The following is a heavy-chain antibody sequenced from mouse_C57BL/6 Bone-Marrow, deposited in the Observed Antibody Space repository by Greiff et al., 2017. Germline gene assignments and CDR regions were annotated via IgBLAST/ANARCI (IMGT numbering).Heavy chain of an antibody. CDR1: GFTFSSYA. J-gene: IGHJ3*01. Sequence: EVKVVESGGGLVKPGGSLKLSCAASGFTFSSYAMSWVRQTPEKRLEWVATISDGGSYTYYPDNVKGRFTFSRDNAKNTLYLQMSHLKSEDTAMYECAREDYGAFSWFAYGGKGTLVTVSA. D-gene: IGHD2-4*01. CDR3: AREDYGAFSWFAY. V-gene: IGHV5-4*03. CDR2: ISDGGSYT.